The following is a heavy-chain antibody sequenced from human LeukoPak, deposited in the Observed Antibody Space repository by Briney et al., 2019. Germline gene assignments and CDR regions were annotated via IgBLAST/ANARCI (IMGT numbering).Heavy chain of an antibody. Sequence: SETLSLTCAVYGGSFSGCYWSWIRQPPGKGLEWIGEINHSGSTNYNPSLKSRVTISVDTSKNQFSLKLSSVTAADTAVYYCARGERRPPGVYGSGSYYSRPYYYYGMDVWGQGTTVTVSS. CDR3: ARGERRPPGVYGSGSYYSRPYYYYGMDV. J-gene: IGHJ6*02. CDR1: GGSFSGCY. D-gene: IGHD3-10*01. V-gene: IGHV4-34*01. CDR2: INHSGST.